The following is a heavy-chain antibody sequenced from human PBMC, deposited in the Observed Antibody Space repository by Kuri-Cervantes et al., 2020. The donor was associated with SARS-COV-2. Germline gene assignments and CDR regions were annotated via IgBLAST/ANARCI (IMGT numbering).Heavy chain of an antibody. J-gene: IGHJ3*01. CDR3: ATDFLRFLEWFP. CDR2: INPSGGST. V-gene: IGHV1-46*01. Sequence: ASVKVSCKASGYTFTGYYMHWVRQAPGQGLEWMGIINPSGGSTSYAQKFQGRVTMTRDTSTSTVYMELSSLRSEDTAVYYCATDFLRFLEWFPWGQGTMVTVSS. CDR1: GYTFTGYY. D-gene: IGHD3-3*01.